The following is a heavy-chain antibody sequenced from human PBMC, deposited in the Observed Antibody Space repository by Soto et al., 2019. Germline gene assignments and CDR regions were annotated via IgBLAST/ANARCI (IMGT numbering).Heavy chain of an antibody. CDR2: ISWNSASK. Sequence: EVQLVESGGGLVQPGRSLRLSCAASGCTFNDYAMHWVRQGPGKVLEWVSGISWNSASKGYADSVKGRFTISRDNAKKSMYLQINSLRAEDTALYYCAKSHRVLDATPDFWGQGTLVTVSS. V-gene: IGHV3-9*01. J-gene: IGHJ4*02. CDR3: AKSHRVLDATPDF. CDR1: GCTFNDYA. D-gene: IGHD2-15*01.